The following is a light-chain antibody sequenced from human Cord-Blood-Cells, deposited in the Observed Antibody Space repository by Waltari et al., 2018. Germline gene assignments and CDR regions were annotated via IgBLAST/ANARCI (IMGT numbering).Light chain of an antibody. J-gene: IGLJ2*01. CDR2: GKN. CDR1: SLRSYY. CDR3: NSRDSSGNHLV. Sequence: SSELTQDPAVSVALGQTVRITCQGDSLRSYYASWYQQKPGQDPVLVIYGKNNRPAGIPDRFCGSSSGNTASLTITAAQAEDEADYYCNSRDSSGNHLVFGGGTKLTVL. V-gene: IGLV3-19*01.